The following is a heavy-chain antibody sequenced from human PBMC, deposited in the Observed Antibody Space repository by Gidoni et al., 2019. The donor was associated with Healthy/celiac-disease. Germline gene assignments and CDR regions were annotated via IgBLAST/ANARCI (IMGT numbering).Heavy chain of an antibody. J-gene: IGHJ4*02. D-gene: IGHD3-22*01. Sequence: QVQLQESGPGLVKPSQTLSLPCTVPGGSLSSGGYYWSWIRQHPGKGLEWIGYIYYSGSTYYNPSLKSRVTISVDTSKNQFSLKLSSVTAADTAVYYCARESVYDSSGLDYWGQGTLVTVSS. CDR2: IYYSGST. CDR1: GGSLSSGGYY. V-gene: IGHV4-31*03. CDR3: ARESVYDSSGLDY.